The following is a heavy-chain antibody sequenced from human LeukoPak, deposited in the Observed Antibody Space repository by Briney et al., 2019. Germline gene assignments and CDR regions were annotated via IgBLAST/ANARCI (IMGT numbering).Heavy chain of an antibody. CDR2: ISWNSGSI. D-gene: IGHD6-13*01. J-gene: IGHJ6*02. CDR1: GFTFDDYA. CDR3: AKDKGGGGQQLVWYYYYGMDV. Sequence: GGSLRLSCAASGFTFDDYAMHWVRQAPGKGLEWVSGISWNSGSIGYADSVKGRFTISRDNAKNSLYLQMNSLRAEDTALYYCAKDKGGGGQQLVWYYYYGMDVWGQGTTVTVSS. V-gene: IGHV3-9*01.